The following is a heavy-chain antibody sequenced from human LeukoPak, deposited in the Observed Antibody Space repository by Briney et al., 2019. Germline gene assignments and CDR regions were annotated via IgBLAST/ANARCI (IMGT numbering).Heavy chain of an antibody. J-gene: IGHJ6*02. CDR2: IYYSGTT. D-gene: IGHD4-17*01. CDR1: GGSMSSGGYY. V-gene: IGHV4-61*08. Sequence: PSETLSLTCTVSGGSMSSGGYYRSWLRQPPGRGLEWIGYIYYSGTTNYNPSLKSRVTISVDTSKNQFSLKLTSVTAADTAVYYCAREDPQTTVPEGLDVWGQGTTVTVSS. CDR3: AREDPQTTVPEGLDV.